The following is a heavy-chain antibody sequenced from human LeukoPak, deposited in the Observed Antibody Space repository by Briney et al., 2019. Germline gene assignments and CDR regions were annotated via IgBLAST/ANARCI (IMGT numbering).Heavy chain of an antibody. CDR3: ARVGDTIFGVVINEDDY. CDR2: ISSSSSTI. CDR1: GFTFSSHS. J-gene: IGHJ4*02. Sequence: GGSLRLSCAASGFTFSSHSMNWVRQAPGKGLEWVSYISSSSSTIYYADSVKGRFTISRDNAKNSLYLQMNSLRAEDTAVYYCARVGDTIFGVVINEDDYWGQGTLVTVSS. V-gene: IGHV3-48*01. D-gene: IGHD3-3*01.